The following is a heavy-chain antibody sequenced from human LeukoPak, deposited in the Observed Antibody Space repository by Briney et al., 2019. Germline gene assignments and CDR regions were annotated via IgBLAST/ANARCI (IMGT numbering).Heavy chain of an antibody. CDR1: GFTFSSYA. CDR2: ISYDGSNK. D-gene: IGHD3-3*01. CDR3: AKGGPYDFWSGYYVDY. Sequence: PGRSLRLSCAASGFTFSSYAMHWVRQAPGKGLEWVAVISYDGSNKYYADSVKGRFTISRDNSKNTLYLQMNSLRAEDTAVYYCAKGGPYDFWSGYYVDYWGQGTLVTVSS. V-gene: IGHV3-30-3*01. J-gene: IGHJ4*02.